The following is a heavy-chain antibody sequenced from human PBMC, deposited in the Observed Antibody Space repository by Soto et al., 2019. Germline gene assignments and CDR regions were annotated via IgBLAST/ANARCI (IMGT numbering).Heavy chain of an antibody. Sequence: SETLSLTCTVSGGSISSSSYYWGWIRQPPGKGLEWIGSIYYSGSTYYNPSLKSRVTISVDTSKNQFSLKLSSVTAADTAVYYCARLVYSYARWFDPWGQGTLVTVS. V-gene: IGHV4-39*01. J-gene: IGHJ5*02. CDR3: ARLVYSYARWFDP. D-gene: IGHD5-18*01. CDR2: IYYSGST. CDR1: GGSISSSSYY.